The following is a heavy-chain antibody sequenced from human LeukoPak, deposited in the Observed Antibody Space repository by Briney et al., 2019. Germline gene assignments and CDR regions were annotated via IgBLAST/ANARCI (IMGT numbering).Heavy chain of an antibody. J-gene: IGHJ2*01. CDR3: ARGVWHYDL. Sequence: RTEGSLRLSCAASGFAFSSYWMHWVRRAPGKGLVWVSRIKSDGITTTYADSVKGRFTISRDNAKNTLYLQMNSLRVDDTAVYYCARGVWHYDLWGRGALVTVSS. CDR1: GFAFSSYW. V-gene: IGHV3-74*01. CDR2: IKSDGITT.